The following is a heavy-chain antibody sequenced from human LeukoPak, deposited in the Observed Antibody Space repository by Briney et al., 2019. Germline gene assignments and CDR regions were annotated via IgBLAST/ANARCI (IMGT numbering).Heavy chain of an antibody. CDR1: GGSISSTNW. CDR3: AREGGPYRPLDY. CDR2: FHLSGRT. J-gene: IGHJ4*02. V-gene: IGHV4-4*02. Sequence: SGTLSLTCGVSGGSISSTNWWTWVRQPPGAGLEWIGEFHLSGRTNYNPSLESRVTMSVDMSENHISLKLTSVTAADTAVYYCAREGGPYRPLDYSGQGTLVTVSS.